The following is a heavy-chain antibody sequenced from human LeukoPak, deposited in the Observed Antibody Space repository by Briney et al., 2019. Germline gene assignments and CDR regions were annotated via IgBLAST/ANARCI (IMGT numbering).Heavy chain of an antibody. CDR1: GGSFSGYY. V-gene: IGHV4-34*01. CDR3: ARSPKYYYDSSGYYSGRNWFDP. D-gene: IGHD3-22*01. CDR2: INHSGST. Sequence: SETLSLTCAVYGGSFSGYYWSWIRQPPGKGLEWIGEINHSGSTNYNPSLKSRVTISVDTSKNQFSLKLGSVTAADTAVYYCARSPKYYYDSSGYYSGRNWFDPWGQGTLVTVSS. J-gene: IGHJ5*02.